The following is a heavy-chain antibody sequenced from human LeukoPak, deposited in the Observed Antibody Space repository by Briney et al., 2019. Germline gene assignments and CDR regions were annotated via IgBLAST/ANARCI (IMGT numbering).Heavy chain of an antibody. CDR1: GLTFSSYA. J-gene: IGHJ4*02. D-gene: IGHD3-22*01. CDR2: ISYDGSNK. CDR3: ARVPRITMIVVVTHPPDY. V-gene: IGHV3-30-3*01. Sequence: GGSLRLSCAASGLTFSSYAMHWVRQAPGKGLEWVAVISYDGSNKYYADSVKGRFTISRDNSKNTLYLQMNSLRAEDTAVYYCARVPRITMIVVVTHPPDYWGQGTLVTVSS.